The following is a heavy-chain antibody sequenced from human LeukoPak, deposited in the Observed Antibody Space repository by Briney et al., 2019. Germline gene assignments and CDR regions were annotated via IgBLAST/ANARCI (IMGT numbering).Heavy chain of an antibody. CDR2: ISWNSGSI. V-gene: IGHV3-9*01. CDR3: AKDRGPDRAVMATFDY. J-gene: IGHJ4*02. Sequence: PGGSLRLSCAASGFTFDDYAMHWVRQAPGKGLEWVSGISWNSGSIGYADSVKGRFTISRDNAKNSLYLQMNSLRAEDTALYYCAKDRGPDRAVMATFDYWGQGTLVTVSS. D-gene: IGHD5-24*01. CDR1: GFTFDDYA.